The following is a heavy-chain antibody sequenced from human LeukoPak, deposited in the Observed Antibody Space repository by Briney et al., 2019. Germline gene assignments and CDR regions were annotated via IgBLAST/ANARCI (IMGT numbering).Heavy chain of an antibody. CDR2: ISGVGSVN. J-gene: IGHJ4*02. D-gene: IGHD4-17*01. CDR1: GFTFSSYG. CDR3: AKAHDYGDHFDY. Sequence: GGTLRLSCAASGFTFSSYGMSWVRQAPGKGLEWVSYISGVGSVNNYADSVKGRFTISRDNSKNTLYLQMNSLRAEDTAVYYCAKAHDYGDHFDYWGQGTLVTVSS. V-gene: IGHV3-23*01.